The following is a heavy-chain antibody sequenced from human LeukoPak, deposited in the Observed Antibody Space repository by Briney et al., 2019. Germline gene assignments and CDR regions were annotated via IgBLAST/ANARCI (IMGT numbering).Heavy chain of an antibody. CDR1: GFTFSSFS. CDR3: ARGRQHPNPRYYYYYGMDV. J-gene: IGHJ6*02. Sequence: GGSLRLSCATSGFTFSSFSMNWIRQAPGKGLEWVSHISGSGNTVYYADSVKGRFSISRDNAKNSLYLQMNSLRAEDTAVYYCARGRQHPNPRYYYYYGMDVWGPGTTVTVSS. V-gene: IGHV3-48*04. CDR2: ISGSGNTV. D-gene: IGHD3-16*01.